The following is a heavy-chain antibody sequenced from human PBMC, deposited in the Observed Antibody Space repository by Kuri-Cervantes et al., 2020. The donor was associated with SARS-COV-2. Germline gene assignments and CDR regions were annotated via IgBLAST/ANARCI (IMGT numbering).Heavy chain of an antibody. CDR1: GGSFSGYY. Sequence: SETLSLTCAVYGGSFSGYYWTWIRQSPGKGLEWIGEINHSGSTNYNPSLKSRVTISVDTSKNQFSLKLSSVTAADTAVYYCARGHTFAPYYDLWSGYFGMDVWGQGTTVTVSS. CDR3: ARGHTFAPYYDLWSGYFGMDV. V-gene: IGHV4-34*01. CDR2: INHSGST. D-gene: IGHD3-3*01. J-gene: IGHJ6*02.